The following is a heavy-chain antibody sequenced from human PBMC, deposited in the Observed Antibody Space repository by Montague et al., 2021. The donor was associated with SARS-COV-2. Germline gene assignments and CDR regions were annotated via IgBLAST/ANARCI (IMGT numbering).Heavy chain of an antibody. D-gene: IGHD3-3*01. CDR2: IYTSGST. CDR1: GGSISSYY. V-gene: IGHV4-4*07. Sequence: EILSLTCTVSGGSISSYYWSWIRQPAGKGLEWIGRIYTSGSTNYNPSLKSRVTMSVDTSKNQFSLELSSVTAADTAEYYCAREGGITIFGVVIGSPYYYMDVWGKGTTVTVSS. J-gene: IGHJ6*03. CDR3: AREGGITIFGVVIGSPYYYMDV.